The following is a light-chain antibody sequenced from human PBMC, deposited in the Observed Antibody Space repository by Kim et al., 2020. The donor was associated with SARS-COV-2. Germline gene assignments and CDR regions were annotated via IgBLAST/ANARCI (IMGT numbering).Light chain of an antibody. V-gene: IGLV1-47*02. CDR3: ASWDGSLNGDV. Sequence: QSVLTQPPSASGTPGQRVNISCSGSNSNIGGNFVYWYQQLPGTAPKLLIYSDNQRPSGVPDRFSGSKSGTSASLAISGLRSEDEADYYCASWDGSLNGDVFGTGTKVTVL. CDR2: SDN. CDR1: NSNIGGNF. J-gene: IGLJ1*01.